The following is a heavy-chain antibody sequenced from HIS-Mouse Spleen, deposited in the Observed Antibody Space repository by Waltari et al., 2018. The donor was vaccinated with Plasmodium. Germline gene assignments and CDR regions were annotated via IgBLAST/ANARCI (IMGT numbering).Heavy chain of an antibody. V-gene: IGHV3-23*01. D-gene: IGHD5-18*01. CDR3: AKKVNSYGDY. CDR2: ISGSGGST. Sequence: EVQLLESGGGLVQPGGSLRLSCAASGSTFSRYAMSWVRQASGKGLEWVSAISGSGGSTYYADSVKGRFTISRDNSKNTLYLQMNSLRAEDTAVYYCAKKVNSYGDYWGQGTLVTVSS. J-gene: IGHJ4*02. CDR1: GSTFSRYA.